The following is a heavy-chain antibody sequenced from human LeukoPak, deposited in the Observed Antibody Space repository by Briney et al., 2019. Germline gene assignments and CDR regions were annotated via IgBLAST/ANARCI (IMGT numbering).Heavy chain of an antibody. D-gene: IGHD2-8*02. J-gene: IGHJ4*02. CDR2: ISQSGGRST. Sequence: AGGSLRLSCAASGFTFSSYAMTWVRQAPGKGLEWVSFISQSGGRSTDYADSVRGRFTISRDNSKNTLNLQMNSLRDEDTALYYCARDYRVGCTGDACYPIDYWGQGTLVTVSA. CDR1: GFTFSSYA. V-gene: IGHV3-23*01. CDR3: ARDYRVGCTGDACYPIDY.